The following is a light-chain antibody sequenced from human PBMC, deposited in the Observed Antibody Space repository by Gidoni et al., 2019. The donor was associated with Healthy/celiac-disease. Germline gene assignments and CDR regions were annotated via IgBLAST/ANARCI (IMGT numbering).Light chain of an antibody. V-gene: IGKV3-20*01. J-gene: IGKJ1*01. CDR1: QSVSSSY. CDR3: QQYGSSLWT. CDR2: GAS. Sequence: EIVLTQSPGTLSLSPGERATLSCRASQSVSSSYLAWYQQKPGPAPRLLIYGASSRATGIPDRFSGRGSGTDFTLTISRLEPEDFAVYYCQQYGSSLWTFGQGTKVEIK.